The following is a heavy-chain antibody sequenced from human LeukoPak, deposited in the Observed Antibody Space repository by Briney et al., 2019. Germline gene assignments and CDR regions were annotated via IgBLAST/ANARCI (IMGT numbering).Heavy chain of an antibody. Sequence: GESLKISCKASGYSFTPYWIGWVRQMPGKGLEWVGIIYPRDSDTRYSPSFEGQVTISADKSISTAYLHWSSLTASDTAMYYCARRSGTYDPPDYWGQGTLVTVSS. J-gene: IGHJ4*02. CDR1: GYSFTPYW. CDR2: IYPRDSDT. CDR3: ARRSGTYDPPDY. V-gene: IGHV5-51*01. D-gene: IGHD3-3*01.